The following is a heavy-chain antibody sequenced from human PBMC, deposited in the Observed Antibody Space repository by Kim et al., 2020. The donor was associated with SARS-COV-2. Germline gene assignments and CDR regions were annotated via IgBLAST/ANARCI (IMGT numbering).Heavy chain of an antibody. CDR1: GFTFNTFG. D-gene: IGHD6-6*01. CDR3: ARDSLAAHNAFDI. Sequence: GGSLRLSCAASGFTFNTFGMHWVRQAPGKGLEWVAVIWYDGIDKFYADSVKGRFTISRDNSKNTLYLQMNSLRAEDTALYYCARDSLAAHNAFDIWGQGAMVTVSS. V-gene: IGHV3-33*01. CDR2: IWYDGIDK. J-gene: IGHJ3*02.